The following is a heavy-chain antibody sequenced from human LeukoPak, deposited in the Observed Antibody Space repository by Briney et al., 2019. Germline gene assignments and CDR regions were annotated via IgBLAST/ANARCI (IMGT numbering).Heavy chain of an antibody. Sequence: SETLSLTCTVSGGSISSGDYYWGWIRQPPGKGLEWIGYIYYSGSTYYNPSLKSRVTISVDTSKNQFSLKLSSVTAADTAVYYCARDSPPAGTDYWGQGTLVTVSS. J-gene: IGHJ4*02. CDR3: ARDSPPAGTDY. CDR2: IYYSGST. CDR1: GGSISSGDYY. D-gene: IGHD2-2*01. V-gene: IGHV4-30-4*01.